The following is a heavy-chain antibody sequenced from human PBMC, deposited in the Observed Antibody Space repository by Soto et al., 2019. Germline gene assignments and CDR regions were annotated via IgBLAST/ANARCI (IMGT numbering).Heavy chain of an antibody. CDR1: GFSLSTIDVG. D-gene: IGHD2-15*01. Sequence: QITLKESGPTLLKPTQTLTLTCTFSGFSLSTIDVGVGWIRQPPGKAPEWLGMIYWDDYKHYSPSLQSRLTTTXXTSKNQVVLTMTNMDPVDTATYFCAHKAALGDFDYWGQGTLVTVSS. J-gene: IGHJ4*02. CDR3: AHKAALGDFDY. V-gene: IGHV2-5*02. CDR2: IYWDDYK.